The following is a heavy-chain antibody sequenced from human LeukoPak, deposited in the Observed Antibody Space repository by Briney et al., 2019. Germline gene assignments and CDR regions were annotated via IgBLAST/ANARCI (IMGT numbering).Heavy chain of an antibody. J-gene: IGHJ4*02. CDR3: ARGPRDGYNLVYYFDY. D-gene: IGHD5-12*01. CDR2: ISSSSSYI. Sequence: PGGSLRLSCAASGFTFSSYSMNWVRQAPGKGLEWVSSISSSSSYIYYADSVKGRFTISRDNAKNSLYLQMNSLRAEDTAVYYCARGPRDGYNLVYYFDYWGQGTLVTVSS. V-gene: IGHV3-21*01. CDR1: GFTFSSYS.